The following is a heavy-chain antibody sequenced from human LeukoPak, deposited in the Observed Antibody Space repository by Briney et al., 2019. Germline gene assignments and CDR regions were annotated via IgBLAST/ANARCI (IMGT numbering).Heavy chain of an antibody. Sequence: PGGSLRLSCAASGFTFSSYTMNWVRQAPGKGLEWVSSISSGSTYIYYADSVKGRFTISRDNAKNSLYLQINSLRSEDTAVYYCARYSSSSGGAAYYLDYWGHGTLVTISS. D-gene: IGHD6-6*01. CDR2: ISSGSTYI. V-gene: IGHV3-21*01. J-gene: IGHJ4*01. CDR1: GFTFSSYT. CDR3: ARYSSSSGGAAYYLDY.